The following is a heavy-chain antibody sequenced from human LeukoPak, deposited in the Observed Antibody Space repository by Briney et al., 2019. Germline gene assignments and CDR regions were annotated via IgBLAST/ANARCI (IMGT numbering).Heavy chain of an antibody. V-gene: IGHV5-51*01. CDR2: IYPGDSDT. D-gene: IGHD6-6*01. J-gene: IGHJ4*02. CDR1: GYGFTTYW. Sequence: GESLKISCKGSGYGFTTYWIGWVRQMPGRGLEWMGIIYPGDSDTRYRPSFQGQVTISADKSISTAYLQWSSLKASDTAMYYCARRTYQSSSSIYFDYWGQGTLVTVSS. CDR3: ARRTYQSSSSIYFDY.